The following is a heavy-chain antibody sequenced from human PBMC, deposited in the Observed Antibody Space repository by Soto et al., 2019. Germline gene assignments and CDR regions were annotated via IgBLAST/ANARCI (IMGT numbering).Heavy chain of an antibody. J-gene: IGHJ3*02. D-gene: IGHD5-12*01. CDR2: ISYDGSNK. CDR1: GFTFSSYA. CDR3: ARDPLERWLQSQAFDI. Sequence: QVQLVESGGGVVQPGRSLRLSCAASGFTFSSYAMHWVRQAPGKGLEWVAVISYDGSNKYYADSVKGRFTISRDNSKNTLYLLMNSLRAEDTAVYYCARDPLERWLQSQAFDIWGQGTMVTVSS. V-gene: IGHV3-30-3*01.